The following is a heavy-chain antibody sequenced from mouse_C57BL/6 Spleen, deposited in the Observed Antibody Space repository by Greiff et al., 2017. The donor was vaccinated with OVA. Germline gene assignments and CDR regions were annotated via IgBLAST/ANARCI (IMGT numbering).Heavy chain of an antibody. CDR2: ISYDGSN. Sequence: DVQLQESGPGLVKPSQSLSLTCSVTGYSITSGYYWNWIRQFPGNKLEWMGYISYDGSNNYNPSLKNRISITRDTSKNQFFLKLNSVTTEDTATYYCAREGMITGAWFAYWGQGTLVTVSA. J-gene: IGHJ3*01. D-gene: IGHD2-4*01. V-gene: IGHV3-6*01. CDR1: GYSITSGYY. CDR3: AREGMITGAWFAY.